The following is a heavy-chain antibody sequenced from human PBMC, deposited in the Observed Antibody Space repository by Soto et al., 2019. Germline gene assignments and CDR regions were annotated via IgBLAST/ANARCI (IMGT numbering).Heavy chain of an antibody. CDR3: TAPTVSGSDYFDY. J-gene: IGHJ4*02. V-gene: IGHV1-3*01. D-gene: IGHD1-26*01. CDR1: GYTFTSYA. Sequence: QVQLVQSGAEVKKPGASVKVSCKASGYTFTSYAMHWVRQTPGLRLEWMGWINAGNGNTTYSQTFQGRVTITRDTHASTAYKELISLRSEDTAVYYCTAPTVSGSDYFDYWGQGTLVTVSS. CDR2: INAGNGNT.